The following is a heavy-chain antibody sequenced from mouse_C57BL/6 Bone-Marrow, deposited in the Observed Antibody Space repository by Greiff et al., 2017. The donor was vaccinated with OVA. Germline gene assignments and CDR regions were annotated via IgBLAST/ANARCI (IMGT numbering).Heavy chain of an antibody. D-gene: IGHD1-1*02. V-gene: IGHV10-1*01. Sequence: EVQLVESGGGLVQPKGSLKLSCAASGFSFNTYAMNWVRQAPGKGLEWVARIRSKSNNYATYYADSVKDRFTISRDDSESMLYLQMHNLKTEDTAMYYCVRQRDGGGYAMDYWGQGTSVTVSS. CDR3: VRQRDGGGYAMDY. J-gene: IGHJ4*01. CDR2: IRSKSNNYAT. CDR1: GFSFNTYA.